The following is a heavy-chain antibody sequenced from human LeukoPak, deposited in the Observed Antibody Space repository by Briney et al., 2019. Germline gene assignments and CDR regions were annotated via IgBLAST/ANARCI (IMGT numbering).Heavy chain of an antibody. V-gene: IGHV1-69*13. D-gene: IGHD5-12*01. CDR3: ASGNSGYDYYFDY. J-gene: IGHJ4*02. CDR2: IIPIFGTA. Sequence: ASVKVSCKASGGTFSSYAISWVRQAPGQGLEWMGGIIPIFGTANYAQKFQGRVTITADESTSTAYMELSSLRSEDTAVYYCASGNSGYDYYFDYWGQGTLVTVSS. CDR1: GGTFSSYA.